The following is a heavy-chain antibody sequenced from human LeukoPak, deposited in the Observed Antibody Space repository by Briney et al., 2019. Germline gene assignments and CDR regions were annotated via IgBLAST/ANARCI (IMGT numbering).Heavy chain of an antibody. Sequence: PVASVKVSCKASGGTFSSYAISWVRQAPGQGLEWMGGIIPIFGTANYAQKFQGRVTITADESTSTAYMELSSLRSEDTAVYYCVRGAGVLTGYYTSPPLFDYWGQGTLVTVSS. D-gene: IGHD3-9*01. J-gene: IGHJ4*02. CDR3: VRGAGVLTGYYTSPPLFDY. CDR2: IIPIFGTA. CDR1: GGTFSSYA. V-gene: IGHV1-69*13.